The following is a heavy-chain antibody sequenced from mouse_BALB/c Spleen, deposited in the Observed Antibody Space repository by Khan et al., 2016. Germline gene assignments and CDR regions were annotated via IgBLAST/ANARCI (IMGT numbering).Heavy chain of an antibody. CDR3: ARYGTHYFDY. Sequence: QVQLQQSGAELVRPGSSVKISCKASDYAFSSYWMDWVKQRPGQGLEWIGQIYPGDGDTKYNGDFKGKATLTADKSSSTAYMQLSSLTSEDSAVYFCARYGTHYFDYWGQGTTLTVSS. J-gene: IGHJ2*01. D-gene: IGHD1-1*01. CDR2: IYPGDGDT. CDR1: DYAFSSYW. V-gene: IGHV1-80*01.